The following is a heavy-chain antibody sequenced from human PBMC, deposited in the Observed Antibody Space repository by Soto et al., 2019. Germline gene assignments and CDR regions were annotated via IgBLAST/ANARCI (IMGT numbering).Heavy chain of an antibody. CDR1: GFSFSTYS. Sequence: EVQLVESGGGLVQPGGSLRLSCAASGFSFSTYSMNWVRQAPGKGLEWVSYISSRSYTIYYIDSVKGRFTISRDNAKSSLYLQMHSLRDEDTAVYYCARGGSSSANGMDVWGQGTTVTVSS. V-gene: IGHV3-48*02. J-gene: IGHJ6*02. D-gene: IGHD6-6*01. CDR3: ARGGSSSANGMDV. CDR2: ISSRSYTI.